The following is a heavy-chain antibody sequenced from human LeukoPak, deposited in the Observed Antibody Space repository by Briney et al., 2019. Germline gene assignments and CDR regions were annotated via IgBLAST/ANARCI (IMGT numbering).Heavy chain of an antibody. CDR3: ARGRNYYDSSGYPGPMYNWFDP. CDR2: IIPIFGTA. D-gene: IGHD3-22*01. J-gene: IGHJ5*02. Sequence: ASVKVSCKASGGTFSSYAISWVRQAPGQGLEWMGGIIPIFGTANYAQKFQGRVTITADESTSTAYMELSSLRSEDTAVCYCARGRNYYDSSGYPGPMYNWFDPWGQGTLVTVSS. CDR1: GGTFSSYA. V-gene: IGHV1-69*13.